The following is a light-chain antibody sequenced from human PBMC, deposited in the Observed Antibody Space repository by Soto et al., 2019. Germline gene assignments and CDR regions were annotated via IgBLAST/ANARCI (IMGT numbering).Light chain of an antibody. CDR2: EVS. Sequence: QSVLTQPPSASGSPGRSVTISCTGTSSDVGGYKYVSWYQQHPGKAPKLIIYEVSNRPSGVPDRFSGSKSGNTASLTVSGLQTEDEADYYCSSYAGSNNFVVFGGGTKLTVL. V-gene: IGLV2-8*01. CDR3: SSYAGSNNFVV. CDR1: SSDVGGYKY. J-gene: IGLJ2*01.